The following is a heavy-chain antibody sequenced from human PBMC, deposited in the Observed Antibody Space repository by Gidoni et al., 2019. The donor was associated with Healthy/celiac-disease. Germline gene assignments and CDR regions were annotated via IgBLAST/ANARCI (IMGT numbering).Heavy chain of an antibody. J-gene: IGHJ4*02. Sequence: EVKLVASGGGLVQTGGSLRPSCAASGITVSSNDMSWVRQAPGKGLKWVSVIYSGCSTYYADSVKGRFTISRDNSKNTLYLQMNSLRADDTAVYYCARYGLDGVTMMHWGQGTLVTVSS. D-gene: IGHD3-22*01. CDR2: IYSGCST. CDR3: ARYGLDGVTMMH. V-gene: IGHV3-66*01. CDR1: GITVSSND.